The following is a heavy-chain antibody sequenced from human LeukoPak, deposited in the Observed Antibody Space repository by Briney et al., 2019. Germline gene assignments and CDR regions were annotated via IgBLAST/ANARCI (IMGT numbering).Heavy chain of an antibody. D-gene: IGHD6-6*01. CDR2: ISSSGSTI. J-gene: IGHJ4*02. CDR3: ARDWVEEYSSSAGY. Sequence: PGGSLRLSCAASGFTFCDYYMSWIRQAPGKGLEWVSYISSSGSTIYYADSVKGRFTISRDNAKNSLYLQMNSLRAEDTAVYYCARDWVEEYSSSAGYWGQGTLVTVSS. CDR1: GFTFCDYY. V-gene: IGHV3-11*01.